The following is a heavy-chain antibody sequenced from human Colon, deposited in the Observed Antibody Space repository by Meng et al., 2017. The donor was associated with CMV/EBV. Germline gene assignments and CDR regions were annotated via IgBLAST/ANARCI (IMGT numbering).Heavy chain of an antibody. CDR2: IRYYGSGT. J-gene: IGHJ5*02. CDR1: GLIFDGHW. D-gene: IGHD1-26*01. CDR3: AAGRGGSYPDQ. V-gene: IGHV3-74*01. Sequence: GGSLRLTCVDSGLIFDGHWMHWVRQGPGKGLVWVSRIRYYGSGTSYADSVKGRFTVSRDNAKNTLYLQMNGLRAEDTAVYYCAAGRGGSYPDQWGQGTLVTVSS.